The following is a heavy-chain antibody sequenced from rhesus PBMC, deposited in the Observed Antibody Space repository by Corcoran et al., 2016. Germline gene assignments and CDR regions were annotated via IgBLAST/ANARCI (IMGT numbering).Heavy chain of an antibody. D-gene: IGHD6-13*01. J-gene: IGHJ4*01. V-gene: IGHV4S14*01. CDR1: GGSISGYYY. Sequence: QVQLQESGPGLVKPSETLSLTCAVSGGSISGYYYWSWCRQPPGKGLGWIGSIYGSGGSNYLSPSIKSRVTLSVDTSKNQFSRKLSSVTAADTAVYYCACLSSWSPDYWGQGVLVTVSS. CDR3: ACLSSWSPDY. CDR2: IYGSGGSN.